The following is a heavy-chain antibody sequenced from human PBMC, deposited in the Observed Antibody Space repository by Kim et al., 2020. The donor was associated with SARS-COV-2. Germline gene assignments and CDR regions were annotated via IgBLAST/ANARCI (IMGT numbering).Heavy chain of an antibody. D-gene: IGHD1-26*01. CDR2: IYYSGST. J-gene: IGHJ4*02. Sequence: SETLSLTCTASGGSISSSSYYWGWIRQPPGKGLEWIGSIYYSGSTYYNPSLKSRLTISVDTSKNQFSLKLSSVTAADTAVYYCARSPVGATGGNYFDYWGQGALVTVSS. CDR1: GGSISSSSYY. V-gene: IGHV4-39*01. CDR3: ARSPVGATGGNYFDY.